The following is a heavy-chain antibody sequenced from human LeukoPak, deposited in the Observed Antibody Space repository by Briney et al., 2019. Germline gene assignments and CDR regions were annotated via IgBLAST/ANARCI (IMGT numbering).Heavy chain of an antibody. CDR2: INPSGGST. J-gene: IGHJ4*02. Sequence: ASVKVSCKASGYTFTSYYMHWVRQAPGQGLEWMGIINPSGGSTSHAQKFQGRVTMTRDMSTSTAYMELSSLRSEDTAVYYCAATLPLPHQWELIDYWGQGTLVTVSS. CDR3: AATLPLPHQWELIDY. V-gene: IGHV1-46*01. D-gene: IGHD1-26*01. CDR1: GYTFTSYY.